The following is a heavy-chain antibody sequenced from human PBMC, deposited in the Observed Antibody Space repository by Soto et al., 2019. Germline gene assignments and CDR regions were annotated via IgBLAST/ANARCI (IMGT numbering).Heavy chain of an antibody. CDR2: ISAYNGNT. CDR3: ATTLKKDIVLVPAAMYRWFDP. J-gene: IGHJ5*02. CDR1: GYSFTNYY. D-gene: IGHD2-2*01. Sequence: ASVKVSCKASGYSFTNYYMHWVRQAPGQGLEWMGWISAYNGNTIYAQKFQGRVTMTEDTSTDTAYMELSSLRSEDTAVYYCATTLKKDIVLVPAAMYRWFDPWGQGTLVTVSS. V-gene: IGHV1-18*04.